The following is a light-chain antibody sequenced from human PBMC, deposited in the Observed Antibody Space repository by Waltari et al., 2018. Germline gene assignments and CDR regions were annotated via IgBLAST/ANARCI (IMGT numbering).Light chain of an antibody. Sequence: QSVLTQPPSASGTPGQRVTISCSGSSSNIGSETVNWYQKLPGTAPKVLIYSNNQRPSGVPVRVSGSKSCTSASLAISGLQSEDEADYYCAAWDDSLNGLVFGGGTKLTVL. J-gene: IGLJ2*01. CDR1: SSNIGSET. CDR3: AAWDDSLNGLV. V-gene: IGLV1-44*01. CDR2: SNN.